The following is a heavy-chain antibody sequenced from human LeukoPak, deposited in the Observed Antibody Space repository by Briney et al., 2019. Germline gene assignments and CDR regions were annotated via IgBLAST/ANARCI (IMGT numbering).Heavy chain of an antibody. Sequence: GGSLRLSCAASGFTVSSNYMNWVRQAPGKGLEWVSSISSSSSYIYYADSVKGRFTISRDNAKNSLYLQMNSLRAEDTAVYYCARNYYDSSGYYQYFQHWGQGTLVTVSS. V-gene: IGHV3-21*01. D-gene: IGHD3-22*01. CDR3: ARNYYDSSGYYQYFQH. CDR1: GFTVSSNY. J-gene: IGHJ1*01. CDR2: ISSSSSYI.